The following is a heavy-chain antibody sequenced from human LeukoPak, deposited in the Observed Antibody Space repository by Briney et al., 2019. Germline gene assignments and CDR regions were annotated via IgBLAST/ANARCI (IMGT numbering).Heavy chain of an antibody. CDR3: AKRRVGYCSGGSCNILDY. V-gene: IGHV3-23*01. CDR2: ISGSGGST. D-gene: IGHD2-15*01. CDR1: GFTFSSYA. Sequence: GGSLRLSCAASGFTFSSYAMSWVRQAPGKGLEWVSAISGSGGSTYYADSVKGRFTISRDNSKNTLYLQMNSLRAEDTAVYYCAKRRVGYCSGGSCNILDYWGQGTLVTVSS. J-gene: IGHJ4*02.